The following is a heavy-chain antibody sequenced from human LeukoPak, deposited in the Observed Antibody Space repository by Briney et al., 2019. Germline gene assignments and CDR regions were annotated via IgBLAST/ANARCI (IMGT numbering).Heavy chain of an antibody. D-gene: IGHD3-3*01. J-gene: IGHJ4*02. CDR2: ISGGST. CDR3: AKDHSTGYYDFWSGYYNYFDY. V-gene: IGHV3-38-3*01. CDR1: AFTVSSNE. Sequence: GGSLRLTCAASAFTVSSNEMSWVRQAPEQGLESVSSISGGSTYYADSRKGRFTISRDNSKNTLYLQMNSLRAEDTAVYYCAKDHSTGYYDFWSGYYNYFDYWGQGTLVTVSS.